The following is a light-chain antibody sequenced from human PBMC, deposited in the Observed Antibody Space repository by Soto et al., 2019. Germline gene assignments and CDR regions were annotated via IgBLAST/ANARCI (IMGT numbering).Light chain of an antibody. CDR3: SSYASSGAVV. Sequence: QSALTQPASVSGSPGQPITISCTGTSSDVGAYNYVSWYQLHPGKAPKLMIYEVNNRPSGVSHRFSGSKSGNTASLTFSGLQPEDEADYYCSSYASSGAVVFGGGTKVTVL. J-gene: IGLJ3*02. CDR2: EVN. CDR1: SSDVGAYNY. V-gene: IGLV2-14*01.